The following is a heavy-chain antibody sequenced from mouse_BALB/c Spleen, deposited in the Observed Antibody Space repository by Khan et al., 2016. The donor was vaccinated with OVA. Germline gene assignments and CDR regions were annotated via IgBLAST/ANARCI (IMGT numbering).Heavy chain of an antibody. CDR2: ISYSGST. J-gene: IGHJ2*01. V-gene: IGHV3-2*02. Sequence: EVQLQESGPGLVKPSQSLSLTCTVTGYSITSGYGWNWIRQFPGNKLEWMGYISYSGSTNYNPTLKSRISITRDTSKNQFFLHLNSVTTEDTATYYCAGTARIKYWGQGTTLTVSS. D-gene: IGHD1-2*01. CDR3: AGTARIKY. CDR1: GYSITSGYG.